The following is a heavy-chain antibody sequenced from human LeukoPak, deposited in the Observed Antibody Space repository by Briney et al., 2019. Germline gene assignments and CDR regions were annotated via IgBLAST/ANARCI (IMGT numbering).Heavy chain of an antibody. Sequence: PSETLSLTCAVYGGSFSGYSWGWIRQPPGKGLEWIGEIHHNGSTNYNPSLKSRVSISMDSSNNQQFSLKLSSVTAADTAIYYCAKTYNSGWYGVLDYWGQGTLVTVSS. CDR2: IHHNGST. V-gene: IGHV4-34*01. D-gene: IGHD6-19*01. CDR3: AKTYNSGWYGVLDY. CDR1: GGSFSGYS. J-gene: IGHJ4*02.